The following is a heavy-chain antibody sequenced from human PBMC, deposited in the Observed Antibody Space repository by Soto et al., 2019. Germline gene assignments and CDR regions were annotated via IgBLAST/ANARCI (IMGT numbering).Heavy chain of an antibody. CDR1: GFTFSSYG. CDR3: ARDPASFGVVIGYMDV. V-gene: IGHV3-33*01. Sequence: QVQLVESGGGVVQPGRSLRLSCAASGFTFSSYGMHWVRQAPGKGLEWVAVIWYDGSNKYYADSVKGRFTISRDNSKNTLYLQMNSLRAEDTAVYYCARDPASFGVVIGYMDVWGKGTTVTVSS. D-gene: IGHD3-3*01. CDR2: IWYDGSNK. J-gene: IGHJ6*03.